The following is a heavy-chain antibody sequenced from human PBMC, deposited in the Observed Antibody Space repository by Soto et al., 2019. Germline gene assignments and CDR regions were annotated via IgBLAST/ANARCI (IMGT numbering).Heavy chain of an antibody. CDR2: INVAGNT. CDR3: TRTADFTSAFDI. J-gene: IGHJ3*02. CDR1: GFIFSNYD. Sequence: GGSLRLSCTASGFIFSNYDMHGVRQATGKGLQWVANINVAGNTYYPVSVKGRFTISRENAKNSVYLHMNSLTAEDTAVYYCTRTADFTSAFDIWGQGTMVTVS. V-gene: IGHV3-13*01. D-gene: IGHD3-3*01.